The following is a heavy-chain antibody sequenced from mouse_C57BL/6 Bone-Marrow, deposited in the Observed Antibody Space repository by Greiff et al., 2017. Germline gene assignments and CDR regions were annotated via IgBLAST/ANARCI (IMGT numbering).Heavy chain of an antibody. J-gene: IGHJ4*01. CDR1: GYTFTSYW. CDR2: IDPNSGGT. V-gene: IGHV1-72*01. D-gene: IGHD3-2*02. Sequence: VKLMESGAELVKPGASVKLSCKASGYTFTSYWMHWVKQRPGRGLEWIGRIDPNSGGTKYNEKFKSKATLTVDKPSSTAYMQLSSLTSEDSAVFYCARSRSGYPRSAMDYWGQGTSVTVSS. CDR3: ARSRSGYPRSAMDY.